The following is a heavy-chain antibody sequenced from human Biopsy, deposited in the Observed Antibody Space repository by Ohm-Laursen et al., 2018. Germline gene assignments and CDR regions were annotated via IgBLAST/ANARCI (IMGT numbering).Heavy chain of an antibody. Sequence: SETLSLTCNVSGGSIRGSTYYWAWIRQPPGKGLEWIGHVYYSGSTFYNSSLESRVTVSVDTSKNQFHLRLTSMSASDTAVYYCARHSLDDFWSGAHYYFDYWGLGTLVTVSS. CDR1: GGSIRGSTYY. D-gene: IGHD3-3*01. CDR3: ARHSLDDFWSGAHYYFDY. V-gene: IGHV4-39*01. J-gene: IGHJ4*02. CDR2: VYYSGST.